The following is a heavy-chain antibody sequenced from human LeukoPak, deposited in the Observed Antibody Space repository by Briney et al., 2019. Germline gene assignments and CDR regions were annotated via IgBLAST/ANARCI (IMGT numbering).Heavy chain of an antibody. CDR1: GYTFTSYA. CDR2: INPSGGST. Sequence: WASVKVSCKASGYTFTSYAMNWVRQAPGQGLEWMGIINPSGGSTSYAQKFQGRVTMTRDTSTSTVYMELSSLRSEDTAVYYCATVGGSSAPVVDYWGQGTLVTVSS. V-gene: IGHV1-46*01. CDR3: ATVGGSSAPVVDY. D-gene: IGHD1-26*01. J-gene: IGHJ4*02.